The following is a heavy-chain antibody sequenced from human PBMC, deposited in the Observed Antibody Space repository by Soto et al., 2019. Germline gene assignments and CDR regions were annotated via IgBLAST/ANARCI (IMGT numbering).Heavy chain of an antibody. Sequence: QVQLQESGPGLVKPSQTLSLTCTVSGDSISSGDYYWSWIRQPPGKGLEWIGYIYYSGTTYYNPSLKRRVTMSVDTSKNQFSLKLSSVNAADTAVYYCARDGGTVTAHFDHWGQGTLVTVSS. CDR2: IYYSGTT. V-gene: IGHV4-30-4*01. CDR1: GDSISSGDYY. J-gene: IGHJ4*02. D-gene: IGHD4-17*01. CDR3: ARDGGTVTAHFDH.